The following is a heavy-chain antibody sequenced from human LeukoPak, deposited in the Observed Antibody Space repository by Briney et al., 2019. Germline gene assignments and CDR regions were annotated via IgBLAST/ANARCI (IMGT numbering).Heavy chain of an antibody. J-gene: IGHJ6*02. Sequence: ASVKVSCKASGYTFTGYYMHWVRQARGQGLEWMGWINLNSGGTNYAQKFQGRVTITRDTSISTAYMELSRLRSDDTAVYYCARLYDFWSGTDGDYYYGMDVWGQETTVTVSS. V-gene: IGHV1-2*02. CDR3: ARLYDFWSGTDGDYYYGMDV. D-gene: IGHD3-3*01. CDR2: INLNSGGT. CDR1: GYTFTGYY.